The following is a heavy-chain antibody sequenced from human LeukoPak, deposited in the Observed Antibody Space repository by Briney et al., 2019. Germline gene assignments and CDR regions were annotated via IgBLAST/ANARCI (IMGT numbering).Heavy chain of an antibody. CDR3: ARDLRGWGYAFDI. CDR1: GGSISSGGFC. J-gene: IGHJ3*02. Sequence: SETLSLTCTVSGGSISSGGFCWSWIRQYPGKGLEWIGHIYYSGNTNCNPSLKSRVSMSVDTSKNQISLKLSSVTAADTAVYHCARDLRGWGYAFDIWGQGTMVTVSS. V-gene: IGHV4-31*03. CDR2: IYYSGNT. D-gene: IGHD6-19*01.